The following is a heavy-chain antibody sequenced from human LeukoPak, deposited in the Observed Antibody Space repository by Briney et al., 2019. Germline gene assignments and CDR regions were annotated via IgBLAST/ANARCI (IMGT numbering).Heavy chain of an antibody. CDR3: AREGGYYYDSSGYSDY. J-gene: IGHJ4*02. CDR2: IYYSGST. CDR1: GGSISSYY. Sequence: SETLSPTCTVSGGSISSYYWSWIRQPPGKGLEWIGYIYYSGSTNYNPSLKSRVTISVDTSKNQFSLKLCSVTAADTAVYYCAREGGYYYDSSGYSDYWGQGTLVTVSS. V-gene: IGHV4-59*12. D-gene: IGHD3-22*01.